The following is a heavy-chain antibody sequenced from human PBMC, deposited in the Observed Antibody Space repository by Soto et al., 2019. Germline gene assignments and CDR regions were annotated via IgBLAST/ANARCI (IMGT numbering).Heavy chain of an antibody. D-gene: IGHD3-10*01. CDR3: AKIGIGSYYGMDV. CDR1: GGSISSYY. V-gene: IGHV4-59*01. Sequence: SETLSLTCTVSGGSISSYYWSWIRQPPGKGLEWIGCIYYSGSTNYNPSLKSRVTISVDTSKNQFSLKLSSVTAADTAVYYCAKIGIGSYYGMDVWGQGTTVTVSS. J-gene: IGHJ6*02. CDR2: IYYSGST.